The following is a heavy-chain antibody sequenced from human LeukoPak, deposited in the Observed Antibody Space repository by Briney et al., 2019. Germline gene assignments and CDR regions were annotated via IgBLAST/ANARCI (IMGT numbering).Heavy chain of an antibody. CDR3: AKGTSGWSIDY. V-gene: IGHV3-23*01. CDR1: GFTFSSYA. D-gene: IGHD6-19*01. J-gene: IGHJ4*02. Sequence: GSLRLSCAASGFTFSSYAMSWVRQAPGKGLEWVSAISGSGDSTYYADSVKGRFTISRDNSKNTLYLQMNSLGAEDTAVYYCAKGTSGWSIDYWGQGTLVTVSS. CDR2: ISGSGDST.